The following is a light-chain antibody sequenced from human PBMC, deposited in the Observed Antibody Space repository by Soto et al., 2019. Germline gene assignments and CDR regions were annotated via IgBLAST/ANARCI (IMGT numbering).Light chain of an antibody. CDR3: QVWDSSSDHRDYV. CDR2: DDS. Sequence: SYDLTQPPSVSVAPGQTARSTCGGNNIGSKSVHWYQQRPGQAPVLVVYDDSDRPSGIPERFSGSNSGNTATLTISRVEAGDEADYYCQVWDSSSDHRDYVFGTGTKVTVL. CDR1: NIGSKS. V-gene: IGLV3-21*02. J-gene: IGLJ1*01.